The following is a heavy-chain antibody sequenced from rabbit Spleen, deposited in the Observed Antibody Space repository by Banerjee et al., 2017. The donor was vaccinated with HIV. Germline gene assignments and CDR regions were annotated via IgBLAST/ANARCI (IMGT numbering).Heavy chain of an antibody. CDR3: ADAYSDIYFNL. CDR2: IGTGSGDS. J-gene: IGHJ4*01. Sequence: QQQLVESGGGLVKPGASLTLSCKASGFSFSSAYYVSWVRQAPGKGLEWIGCIGTGSGDSWYATWAKGRFSISKTSSTTVTLQMTSLTDADTATYFCADAYSDIYFNLWGQGTLVTVS. V-gene: IGHV1S45*01. D-gene: IGHD6-1*01. CDR1: GFSFSSAYY.